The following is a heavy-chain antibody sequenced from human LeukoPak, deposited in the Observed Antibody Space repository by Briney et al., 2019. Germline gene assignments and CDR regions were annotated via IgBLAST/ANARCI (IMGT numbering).Heavy chain of an antibody. CDR1: GGSISSYY. CDR3: ARGTTMVRGVRFDP. Sequence: PSETLSLTCAVSGGSISSYYWSWIQQPPGKGLEWIGYIYYIGSTNYNPSLKSRVTISVDTSKNQFSLKLSSVTAADTAVYYCARGTTMVRGVRFDPWGQGTLVTVSS. J-gene: IGHJ5*02. CDR2: IYYIGST. D-gene: IGHD3-10*01. V-gene: IGHV4-59*12.